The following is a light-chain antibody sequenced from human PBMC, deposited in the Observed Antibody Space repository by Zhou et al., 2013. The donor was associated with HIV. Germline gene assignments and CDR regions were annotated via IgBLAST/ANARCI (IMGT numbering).Light chain of an antibody. CDR1: QSVSSGY. CDR3: QQYGHSTWI. Sequence: EIVLTQSPGTLSLSPGERATLSCRASQSVSSGYLAWYQQKPGQPPRLLIYGSSSRTTVIPDRFSGSGSGTDFTLTISRLEPEDSAVYYCQQYGHSTWIFGQGTNVEIK. J-gene: IGKJ1*01. CDR2: GSS. V-gene: IGKV3-20*01.